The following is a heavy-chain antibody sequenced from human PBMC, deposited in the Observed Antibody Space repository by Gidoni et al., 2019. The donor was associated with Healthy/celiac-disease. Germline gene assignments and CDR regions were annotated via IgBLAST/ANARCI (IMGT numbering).Heavy chain of an antibody. D-gene: IGHD3-9*01. Sequence: QVQLVHSGAEVQTPGSSVKVSCKASGGPFSSFATSWVRQAPVQGFEWRGGILPIVGTANYAQKFQGRVTSTADESTSTAYMELSSLRSEDTAVYYCASPTRPLTGYYAFDYWGQGTLVTVSS. CDR2: ILPIVGTA. CDR1: GGPFSSFA. V-gene: IGHV1-69*01. J-gene: IGHJ4*02. CDR3: ASPTRPLTGYYAFDY.